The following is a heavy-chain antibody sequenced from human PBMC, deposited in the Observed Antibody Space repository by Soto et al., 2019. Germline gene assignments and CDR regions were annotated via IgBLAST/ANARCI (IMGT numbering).Heavy chain of an antibody. CDR3: ARSPRRVDGKWFLDY. Sequence: QVQLQESGPRLVKPSGTLSLTCGVSGDSFSSSNWWTWVRQPPGKGLEWIGDILHTGHTDYSPSLRSRVTISIDTSKKEFSLNLTSVTATDTDVYYCARSPRRVDGKWFLDYWGQGALVTVSS. J-gene: IGHJ4*02. CDR2: ILHTGHT. V-gene: IGHV4-4*02. CDR1: GDSFSSSNW. D-gene: IGHD3-22*01.